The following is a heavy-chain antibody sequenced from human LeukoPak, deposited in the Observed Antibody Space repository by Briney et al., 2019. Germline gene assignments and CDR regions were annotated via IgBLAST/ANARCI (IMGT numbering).Heavy chain of an antibody. CDR3: ARGPMIVVVITEPEVDP. Sequence: GGSLRLSCAASGFTFSDYYMSWIRQAPGKGLEWVSYISSSGSTIYYADSVKGRFTISRDNAKNSLYLQMNSLRAEDTAVYYCARGPMIVVVITEPEVDPWGQGTLVTVSS. CDR2: ISSSGSTI. D-gene: IGHD3-22*01. CDR1: GFTFSDYY. V-gene: IGHV3-11*04. J-gene: IGHJ5*02.